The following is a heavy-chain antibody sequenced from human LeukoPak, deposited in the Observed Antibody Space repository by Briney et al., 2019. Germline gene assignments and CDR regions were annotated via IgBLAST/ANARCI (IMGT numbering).Heavy chain of an antibody. D-gene: IGHD2-2*01. J-gene: IGHJ3*01. V-gene: IGHV1-24*01. CDR2: FDAEDGET. CDR1: GYTLTELS. Sequence: ASVKVSCKVSGYTLTELSMHWVRQAPGKGLEWMGGFDAEDGETIYAQKFQGRVTMTEDTSTDTAYMELSSLRSEDTAVYYCATESRWGYQLLLGGWGQGTMVTGSS. CDR3: ATESRWGYQLLLGG.